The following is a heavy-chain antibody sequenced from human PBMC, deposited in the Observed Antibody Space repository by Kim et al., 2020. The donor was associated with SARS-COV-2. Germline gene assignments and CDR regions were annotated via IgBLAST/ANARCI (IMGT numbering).Heavy chain of an antibody. J-gene: IGHJ4*02. Sequence: YYSGSNYYNPSLRSRVNISVDTSKNQFSLKRSSVPAADTAVYYCARLILDWGQGTLVTVSS. CDR3: ARLILD. V-gene: IGHV4-39*01. CDR2: YYSGSN. D-gene: IGHD3-22*01.